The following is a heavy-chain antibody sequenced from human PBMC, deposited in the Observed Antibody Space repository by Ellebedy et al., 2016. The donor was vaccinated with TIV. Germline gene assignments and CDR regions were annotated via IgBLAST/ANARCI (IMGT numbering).Heavy chain of an antibody. V-gene: IGHV3-53*01. J-gene: IGHJ3*02. CDR3: AAAAGAGDDAFDI. CDR2: IYSGGST. D-gene: IGHD6-13*01. Sequence: GESLKISXAVSGFTVSSNYMSWVRQAPGKGLEWVSVIYSGGSTFYADSVKGRFTISRDNSKNTLYLQMNSLRAEDTAVYYCAAAAGAGDDAFDIWGQGTMVTVSS. CDR1: GFTVSSNY.